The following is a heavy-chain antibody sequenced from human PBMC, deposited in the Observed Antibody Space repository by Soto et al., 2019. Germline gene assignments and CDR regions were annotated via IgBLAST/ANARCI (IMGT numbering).Heavy chain of an antibody. J-gene: IGHJ4*02. CDR3: ARELGVHSSGPLFDY. Sequence: ESGGGVVQPGRSLRLSCAASGFTFSSYAMHWVRQAPGKGLEWVAVISYDGSNKYYADSVKGRFTISRDNSKNTLYLQMNSLRAEDTAVYYCARELGVHSSGPLFDYWGQGTLVTVSS. V-gene: IGHV3-30-3*01. CDR1: GFTFSSYA. CDR2: ISYDGSNK. D-gene: IGHD3-22*01.